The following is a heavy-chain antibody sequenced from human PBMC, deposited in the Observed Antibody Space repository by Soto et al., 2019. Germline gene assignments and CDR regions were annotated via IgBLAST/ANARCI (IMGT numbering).Heavy chain of an antibody. J-gene: IGHJ4*02. CDR1: GGSIRNYY. CDR3: ARDVRKVFDY. V-gene: IGHV4-59*01. Sequence: QVRLQESGPRLVKPSETLSLTCTVSGGSIRNYYWSWIRQPPGKRLEWIAYVYYNGNTYYNPSLESRATISVDTSNNQFSLRLTSLTAADTAVYYRARDVRKVFDYWGQGDLVTVSS. CDR2: VYYNGNT.